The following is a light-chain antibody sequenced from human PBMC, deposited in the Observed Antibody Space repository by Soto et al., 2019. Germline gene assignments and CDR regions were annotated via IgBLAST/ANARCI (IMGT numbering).Light chain of an antibody. CDR1: QSVSSY. V-gene: IGKV3-11*01. J-gene: IGKJ1*01. CDR3: QQSSNWPWT. Sequence: EIVLTQSPATLSLSPGERATLSCRASQSVSSYLAWYQQKPGQAPRLLIYDASNRATGIPARFSGSGSGTDFTLTISSLEPEDVAVYYCQQSSNWPWTFGQGTKVDIK. CDR2: DAS.